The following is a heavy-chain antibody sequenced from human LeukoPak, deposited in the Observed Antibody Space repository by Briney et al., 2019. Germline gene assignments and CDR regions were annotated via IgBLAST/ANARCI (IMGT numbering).Heavy chain of an antibody. Sequence: PGGSLRLSCAASGFIFNNYGMSWVRQAPGKGLEWISAIRSSGTSTYYADSVKGRFTVSRDNSKNTLYLQTNSLRAEDTAVYYCTKDHYPTIVGSKAIGSWDYWGQGTLIAVSS. J-gene: IGHJ4*02. CDR3: TKDHYPTIVGSKAIGSWDY. CDR1: GFIFNNYG. V-gene: IGHV3-23*01. CDR2: IRSSGTST. D-gene: IGHD1-26*01.